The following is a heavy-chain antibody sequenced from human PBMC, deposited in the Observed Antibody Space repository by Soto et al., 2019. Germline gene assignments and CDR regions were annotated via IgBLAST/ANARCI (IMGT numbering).Heavy chain of an antibody. J-gene: IGHJ5*02. CDR3: ARVMAAMQNWLDP. Sequence: SETLSLTCSVSGGSISSIDYFWSWIRQPPGKGLEWIGFIYHTGTTYYDPSLRSRVTISIDTSKSQFSMKLNSVTAADTAVYYCARVMAAMQNWLDPWGQGTLVTVSS. D-gene: IGHD2-2*01. V-gene: IGHV4-30-4*01. CDR2: IYHTGTT. CDR1: GGSISSIDYF.